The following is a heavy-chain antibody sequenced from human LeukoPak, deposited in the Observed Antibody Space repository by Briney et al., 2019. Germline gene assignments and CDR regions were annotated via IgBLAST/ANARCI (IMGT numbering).Heavy chain of an antibody. CDR3: ARGSRSVLYFDY. Sequence: PSETLSLTCTVSGGSISSYYWSWIRQPPGKGLEWIGYIYYSGSTNYNPSLKSRVTISVDTSKNQFSLKLSSVTAADTAVYYCARGSRSVLYFDYWGQGTLVTVSS. CDR2: IYYSGST. V-gene: IGHV4-59*12. D-gene: IGHD4/OR15-4a*01. CDR1: GGSISSYY. J-gene: IGHJ4*02.